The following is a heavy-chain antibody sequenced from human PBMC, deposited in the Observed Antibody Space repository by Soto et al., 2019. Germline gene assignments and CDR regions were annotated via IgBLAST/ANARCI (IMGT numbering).Heavy chain of an antibody. CDR1: ALTFNNYA. D-gene: IGHD3-22*01. V-gene: IGHV3-23*01. Sequence: GGSLRLSCAASALTFNNYAMSWVRQAPGKGLEWVSGIGGSGRTTYYADSVKGRFTISRDNSNNTLFLQMNSLRAEDTAVYYCAKSRYSDSSGDFYDYWGQGTLVTVSS. J-gene: IGHJ4*02. CDR3: AKSRYSDSSGDFYDY. CDR2: IGGSGRTT.